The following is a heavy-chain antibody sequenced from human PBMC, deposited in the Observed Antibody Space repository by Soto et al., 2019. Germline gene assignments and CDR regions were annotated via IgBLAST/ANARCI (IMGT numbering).Heavy chain of an antibody. CDR3: AGLPLNCSGGSCYPYYYYYMDV. CDR2: IYYSGST. J-gene: IGHJ6*03. V-gene: IGHV4-59*12. Sequence: SETLSLTCTVSGGSISSYYWSWIRQPPGKGLEWIGYIYYSGSTNYNPSPKSRVTISVGTSKNQFSLKLISVTAADTAVYYCAGLPLNCSGGSCYPYYYYYMDVWGKGTTVTVSS. D-gene: IGHD2-15*01. CDR1: GGSISSYY.